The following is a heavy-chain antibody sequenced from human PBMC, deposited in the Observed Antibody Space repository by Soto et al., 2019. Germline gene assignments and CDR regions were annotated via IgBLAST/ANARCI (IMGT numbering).Heavy chain of an antibody. D-gene: IGHD6-19*01. Sequence: EVQLVESGGGLVQPGGSLRLSCTASGFTFSTAWMNWVRQAPGRGLEWVGLIKTTSGGGPTDYAAPVRGRFTISRDYSKNTLYLQMNSLKAEDTAVYYCTTGVNQWLANYYWGQGTMVTVSS. J-gene: IGHJ4*02. CDR2: IKTTSGGGPT. V-gene: IGHV3-15*07. CDR1: GFTFSTAW. CDR3: TTGVNQWLANYY.